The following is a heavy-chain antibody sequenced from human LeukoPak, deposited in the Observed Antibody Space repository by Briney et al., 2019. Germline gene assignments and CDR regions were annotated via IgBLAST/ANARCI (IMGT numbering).Heavy chain of an antibody. J-gene: IGHJ3*02. CDR3: ARDLTTVVTSGNAFDI. Sequence: PSETLSLTCAVYGGSSSGYYWSWIRQPPGKGLEWIGEINHSGSTNFNPSHKSRVTISVDTSKNQFSLKLSSVTAADTAVYYCARDLTTVVTSGNAFDIWGQGTMVTVSS. V-gene: IGHV4-34*01. D-gene: IGHD4-23*01. CDR2: INHSGST. CDR1: GGSSSGYY.